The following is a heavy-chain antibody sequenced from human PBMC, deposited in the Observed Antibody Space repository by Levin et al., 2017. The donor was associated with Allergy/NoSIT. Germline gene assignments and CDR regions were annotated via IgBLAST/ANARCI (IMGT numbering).Heavy chain of an antibody. J-gene: IGHJ2*01. CDR2: INYSGRT. V-gene: IGHV4-59*01. D-gene: IGHD2-15*01. Sequence: PSETLSLTCTVSGGSISHFYWSWIRQSPGKGLEWLGYINYSGRTHYNPSLKSRVTISVDTSKNQFSLKLSSVTAADTAVYFCARDSRPPIVVVVADDWYFDLWGRGILVTVSS. CDR3: ARDSRPPIVVVVADDWYFDL. CDR1: GGSISHFY.